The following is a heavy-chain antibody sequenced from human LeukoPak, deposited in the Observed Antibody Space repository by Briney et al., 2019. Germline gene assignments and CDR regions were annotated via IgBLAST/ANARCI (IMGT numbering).Heavy chain of an antibody. CDR3: ARRVPADY. Sequence: GGSLRLSCAASGFTFSDYWMSWVRQAPGKGLEWVAVISYDGSNKYYADSVKGRFTISRDNSKNTLYLQMNSLRAEDTAVYYCARRVPADYWGQGTLVTVSS. D-gene: IGHD2-2*01. CDR2: ISYDGSNK. V-gene: IGHV3-30*03. CDR1: GFTFSDYW. J-gene: IGHJ4*02.